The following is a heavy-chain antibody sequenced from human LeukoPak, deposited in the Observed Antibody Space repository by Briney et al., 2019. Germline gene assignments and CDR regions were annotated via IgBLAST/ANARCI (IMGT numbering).Heavy chain of an antibody. CDR2: IRGSGGST. D-gene: IGHD6-6*01. J-gene: IGHJ6*03. CDR1: GFTLSSHA. CDR3: AKSLEKYSSSSIDYYMDV. Sequence: GGSLRLSCAASGFTLSSHAMTWVRQAPGKGLEWVASIRGSGGSTYFADSVKGRITISRDNSGNEVFLQMNSLRVEDTAVYYCAKSLEKYSSSSIDYYMDVWGKGTTVTVSS. V-gene: IGHV3-23*01.